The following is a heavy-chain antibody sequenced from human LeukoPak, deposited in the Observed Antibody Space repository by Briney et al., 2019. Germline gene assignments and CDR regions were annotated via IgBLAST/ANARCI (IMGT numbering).Heavy chain of an antibody. D-gene: IGHD3-22*01. CDR1: GFTVSSNY. Sequence: GGSLTLSCAASGFTVSSNYMSWVRQAPGKGLEWVSVIYSGGSTYYADSVKGRFTISRDNSKNTLYLQMNSLRAEDTAVYYCARELYYYDSSGYYRYFDYWGQGTLVTVSS. V-gene: IGHV3-66*02. CDR3: ARELYYYDSSGYYRYFDY. J-gene: IGHJ4*02. CDR2: IYSGGST.